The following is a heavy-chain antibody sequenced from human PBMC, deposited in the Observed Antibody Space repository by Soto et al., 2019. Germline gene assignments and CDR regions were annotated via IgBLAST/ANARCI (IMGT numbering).Heavy chain of an antibody. J-gene: IGHJ6*02. CDR3: ARPPGGGTDGMDV. V-gene: IGHV1-69*13. CDR2: IIPIFGTA. CDR1: GGTFSSYA. D-gene: IGHD3-16*01. Sequence: SVKVSCKASGGTFSSYAISWVRQAPGQGLEWMGGIIPIFGTANYAQKFQGRIKITADESTGTAYMELSSLRSEDTAVYYCARPPGGGTDGMDVWGQGTTVTVSS.